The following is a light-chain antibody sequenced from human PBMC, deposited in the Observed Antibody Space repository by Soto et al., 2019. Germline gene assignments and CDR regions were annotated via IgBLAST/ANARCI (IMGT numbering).Light chain of an antibody. Sequence: EIVLTQSPGTLSLSPGERATFSCRASKSVSSSYLAWYQQKPGQAPRLLIYGASSRATGIPDRFSGSGSGTDFTLTISRLEPEDFAVYYCQQYGSSPPWTFGQGTKVEIK. CDR3: QQYGSSPPWT. J-gene: IGKJ1*01. CDR1: KSVSSSY. V-gene: IGKV3-20*01. CDR2: GAS.